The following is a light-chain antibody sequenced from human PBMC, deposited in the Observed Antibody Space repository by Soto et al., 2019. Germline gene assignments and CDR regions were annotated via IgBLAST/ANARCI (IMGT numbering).Light chain of an antibody. Sequence: QSVLTQPPSVSAAPGQKVTISCSGSSSNIGNNYVSWYQQLPGTAPKLLIYENNKRPSGIPDRFSGSKSGTSATLGVTGLQTGDEADYYCGTWGSSLSGVVFGGGTKLTVL. CDR1: SSNIGNNY. CDR2: ENN. J-gene: IGLJ2*01. V-gene: IGLV1-51*02. CDR3: GTWGSSLSGVV.